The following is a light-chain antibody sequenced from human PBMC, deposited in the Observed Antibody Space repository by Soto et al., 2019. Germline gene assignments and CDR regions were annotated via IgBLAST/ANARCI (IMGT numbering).Light chain of an antibody. V-gene: IGLV2-14*01. Sequence: QSVLTQPASVSGSPGQSITISCTGTRSDVGGYNYVSWYQQHPGKAPKLMIYEVTYRPSGVSNRFSGSKSGNTASLTISGLQAEDESDYYCSSYTTSTTYVFGTGTKLTVL. CDR1: RSDVGGYNY. CDR3: SSYTTSTTYV. CDR2: EVT. J-gene: IGLJ1*01.